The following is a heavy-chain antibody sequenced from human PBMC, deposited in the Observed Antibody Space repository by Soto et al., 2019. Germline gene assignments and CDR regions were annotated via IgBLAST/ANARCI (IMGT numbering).Heavy chain of an antibody. J-gene: IGHJ4*02. Sequence: PSETLSLTCTVSSDSISSYYWIWIRQSPGKGLEWIGYTDYSGNTNYNPSLKSRVTISGDTSKNQFSLRLSSVTAADTAVYYCGRAVGEPIYYLDYWGQGTLVTVSS. D-gene: IGHD6-19*01. CDR1: SDSISSYY. CDR2: TDYSGNT. CDR3: GRAVGEPIYYLDY. V-gene: IGHV4-59*08.